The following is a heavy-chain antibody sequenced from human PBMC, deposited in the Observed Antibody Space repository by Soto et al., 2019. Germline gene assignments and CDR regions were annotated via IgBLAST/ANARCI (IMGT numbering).Heavy chain of an antibody. CDR2: IWYDGSNK. V-gene: IGHV3-33*01. D-gene: IGHD3-3*01. J-gene: IGHJ4*02. CDR3: ARGIYYDFWSGCDY. CDR1: GFTFSYYW. Sequence: PGGAPRLSFVRSGFTFSYYWVHRVRPGPGKGLEWVAVIWYDGSNKYYADSVKGRFTISRDNSKNTLYLQMNSLRAEDTAVYYWARGIYYDFWSGCDYWGQGTLVTVSS.